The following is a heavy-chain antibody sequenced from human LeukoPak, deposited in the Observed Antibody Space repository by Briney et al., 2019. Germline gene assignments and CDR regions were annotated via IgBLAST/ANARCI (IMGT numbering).Heavy chain of an antibody. CDR2: INHSGST. J-gene: IGHJ6*03. D-gene: IGHD6-19*01. V-gene: IGHV4-34*01. Sequence: SETLSLTCAVYGGSFSGYYWSWIRQPPGKGLEWIGEINHSGSTNYNPSLKSRVTISVDTSKNQFSLKLSSVTAADTAEYYCARSYSSGWYNYYYYYMDVWGKGTTVTISS. CDR3: ARSYSSGWYNYYYYYMDV. CDR1: GGSFSGYY.